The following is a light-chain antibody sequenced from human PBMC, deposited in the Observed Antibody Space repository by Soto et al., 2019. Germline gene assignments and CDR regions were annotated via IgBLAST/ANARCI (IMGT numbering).Light chain of an antibody. V-gene: IGKV3-20*01. CDR2: GAS. J-gene: IGKJ1*01. Sequence: IVLTQSPGTLSLSPGERATLSCRASQSVASIYLAWYQQQPGQAPRLLISGASSRATGIPARFSGRGSGTDFTLTSSRLEPEDSAVYYCQLYGDSSWTFGQGTKVQSK. CDR3: QLYGDSSWT. CDR1: QSVASIY.